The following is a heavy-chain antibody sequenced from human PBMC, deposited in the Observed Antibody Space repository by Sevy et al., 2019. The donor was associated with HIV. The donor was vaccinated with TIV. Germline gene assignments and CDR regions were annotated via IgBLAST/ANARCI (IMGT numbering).Heavy chain of an antibody. J-gene: IGHJ2*01. Sequence: SETLSLTCTVSGGSISSYYWSWIRQPPGKGLEWIGYIYYIGSPNYNPSLKSRVTISVDTSKNQCSLNLSSVTVADTAVYYCARFRDYYYDSSGYPNWYFDLWGRGTLVTVSS. CDR2: IYYIGSP. V-gene: IGHV4-59*01. D-gene: IGHD3-22*01. CDR3: ARFRDYYYDSSGYPNWYFDL. CDR1: GGSISSYY.